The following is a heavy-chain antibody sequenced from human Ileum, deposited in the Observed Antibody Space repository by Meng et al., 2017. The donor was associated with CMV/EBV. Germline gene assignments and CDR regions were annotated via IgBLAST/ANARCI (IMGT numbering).Heavy chain of an antibody. Sequence: GSLRLSCTVSGYSVSSGSYWGWIRQPPQKGLEWIGGVYHGGNPRYNPSLESRVTMSVDTSNNRFSLRLNSVTAADTAVYYCAGEFQWGQGRLVTVSS. CDR3: AGEFQ. CDR2: VYHGGNP. CDR1: GYSVSSGSY. V-gene: IGHV4-38-2*02. J-gene: IGHJ4*02.